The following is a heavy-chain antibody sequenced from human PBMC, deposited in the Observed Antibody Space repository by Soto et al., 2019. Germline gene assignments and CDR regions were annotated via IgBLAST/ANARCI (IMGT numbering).Heavy chain of an antibody. V-gene: IGHV1-18*01. CDR3: ARDGAFHGSSGLYYYCGMDV. D-gene: IGHD3-10*01. Sequence: QVQLVQSGAEVKKPGASVKVSCKASGYTFTSYGISWVRQAPGQGLEWMGWISAYNGNTNYAQKLQGRVTMTTDTSTSTAYMELRSLRSDDTAVYYCARDGAFHGSSGLYYYCGMDVWGQGTTVTVSS. CDR2: ISAYNGNT. J-gene: IGHJ6*02. CDR1: GYTFTSYG.